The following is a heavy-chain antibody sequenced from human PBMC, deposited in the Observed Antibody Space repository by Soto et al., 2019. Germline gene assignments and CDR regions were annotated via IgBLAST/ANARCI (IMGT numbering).Heavy chain of an antibody. Sequence: PGGSKRRPCASSGITFGNYWRHWIRQAPGKGLVRVSEINSDGSRSSTTYADSVKGRFTISRDNSKNTLYLQMNSLRAEDTAVYYCAKDHDSSGYYEFDYWGQGHLVTVSS. J-gene: IGHJ4*02. V-gene: IGHV3-74*03. D-gene: IGHD3-22*01. CDR2: INSDGSRSST. CDR3: AKDHDSSGYYEFDY. CDR1: GITFGNYW.